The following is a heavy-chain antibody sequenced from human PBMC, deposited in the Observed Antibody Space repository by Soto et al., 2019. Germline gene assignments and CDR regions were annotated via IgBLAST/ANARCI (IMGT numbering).Heavy chain of an antibody. D-gene: IGHD6-13*01. Sequence: GGSLRLSCAASGFTFSSYSMNWVRQAPGKGLEWVSSISSSSSYIYYADSVKGRFTIPRDTAKNSLYLQMNSLRAEDTAVYYCARAEYSSSWLNWFDPWGQGTLVTVSS. J-gene: IGHJ5*02. V-gene: IGHV3-21*01. CDR1: GFTFSSYS. CDR3: ARAEYSSSWLNWFDP. CDR2: ISSSSSYI.